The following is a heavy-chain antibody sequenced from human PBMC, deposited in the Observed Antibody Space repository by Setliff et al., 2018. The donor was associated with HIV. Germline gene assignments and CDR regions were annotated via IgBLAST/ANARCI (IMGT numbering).Heavy chain of an antibody. Sequence: PSETLSLTCTVSGGSFTTYYWSWLRQPPGKELEWIGYFYTSGSTNYHPSLQIRVTISIDTSKNQFSLKLNAVTAADTAVYYCARRPPLTTGREYYFDFWGQGTLVTVSS. CDR1: GGSFTTYY. CDR3: ARRPPLTTGREYYFDF. V-gene: IGHV4-4*09. CDR2: FYTSGST. D-gene: IGHD1-1*01. J-gene: IGHJ4*02.